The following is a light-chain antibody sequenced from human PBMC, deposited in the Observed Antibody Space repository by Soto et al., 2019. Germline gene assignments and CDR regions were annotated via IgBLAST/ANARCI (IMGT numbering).Light chain of an antibody. Sequence: EIVLTQSPGTLSLSPGERATLSCRTIQSVSSSYLAWYQQKPGQAPRLLMYDTSTRATDIPARFSGSGSGTEFTLTISRLQSEDFAVYFCQQYNDWRLISFGQGTRLEIK. CDR1: QSVSSSY. CDR2: DTS. V-gene: IGKV3-15*01. J-gene: IGKJ5*01. CDR3: QQYNDWRLIS.